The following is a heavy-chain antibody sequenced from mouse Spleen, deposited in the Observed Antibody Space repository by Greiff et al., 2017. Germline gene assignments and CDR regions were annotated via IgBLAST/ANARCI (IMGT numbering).Heavy chain of an antibody. CDR2: ISYSGST. CDR1: GYSITSDY. J-gene: IGHJ1*01. Sequence: EVMLVESGPGLAKPSQTLSLTCSVPGYSITSDYWNWIRKFPGNKLEYMGYISYSGSTYYNPSLKSRISITRDTSKNQYYLQLNSVTSEDTATYYCARCGFQLGGGYFDVWGAGTTVTVSS. CDR3: ARCGFQLGGGYFDV. V-gene: IGHV3-8*01. D-gene: IGHD4-1*02.